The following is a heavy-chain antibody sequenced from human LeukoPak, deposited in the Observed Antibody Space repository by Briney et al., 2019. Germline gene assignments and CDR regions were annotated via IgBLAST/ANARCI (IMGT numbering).Heavy chain of an antibody. D-gene: IGHD3-22*01. CDR1: GASISGGGYY. CDR3: ARHRGYYYDSSGYDY. V-gene: IGHV4-61*08. J-gene: IGHJ4*02. Sequence: SETLSLTCTVSGASISGGGYYWSWIRQPPGKGLEWIGYIYYSGSTNYNPSLKSRVTISVDTSKNQFSLKLSSVTAADTAVYYCARHRGYYYDSSGYDYWGQGTLVTVSS. CDR2: IYYSGST.